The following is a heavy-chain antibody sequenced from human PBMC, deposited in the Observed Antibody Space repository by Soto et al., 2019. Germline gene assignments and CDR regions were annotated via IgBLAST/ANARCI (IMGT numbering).Heavy chain of an antibody. V-gene: IGHV3-9*01. J-gene: IGHJ4*02. CDR2: ISWNSGSI. CDR3: AKDITAVAGTGKTEPNGYFDY. D-gene: IGHD6-19*01. Sequence: HPGGSLRLSCAASGFTFDDYAMHWVRQAPGKGLEWVSGISWNSGSIGYADSVKGRFTISRDNAKNSLYLQMNSLRAEDTALYYCAKDITAVAGTGKTEPNGYFDYWGQGTLVTVSS. CDR1: GFTFDDYA.